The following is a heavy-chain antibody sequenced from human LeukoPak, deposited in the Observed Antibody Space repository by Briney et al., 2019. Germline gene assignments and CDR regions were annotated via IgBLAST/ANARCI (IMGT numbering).Heavy chain of an antibody. D-gene: IGHD3-3*01. CDR1: GFTFSIYT. Sequence: GGSLRLSCAASGFTFSIYTMNWVRQAPGKGLEWVSSISSSNSYIYYADSVKGRFTISRDNAKNSLYLQMNSLRAEDTAVYYCARDRFLEWLTTNYYYYYYMDVWGKGTTVTVSS. CDR3: ARDRFLEWLTTNYYYYYYMDV. V-gene: IGHV3-21*01. CDR2: ISSSNSYI. J-gene: IGHJ6*03.